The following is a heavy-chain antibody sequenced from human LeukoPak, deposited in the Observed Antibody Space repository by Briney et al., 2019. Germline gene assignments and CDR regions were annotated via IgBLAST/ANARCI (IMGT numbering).Heavy chain of an antibody. CDR3: ARASVLRSFYYYYMDV. D-gene: IGHD5/OR15-5a*01. CDR2: IIPIFGTA. Sequence: ASVKVSCKASGGTFSSYAISWVRQAPGQGLEWMGGIIPIFGTANYAQKFQGRVTITADKSTSTAYMELSSPRSEDTAVYYCARASVLRSFYYYYMDVWGKGTTVTVSS. V-gene: IGHV1-69*06. CDR1: GGTFSSYA. J-gene: IGHJ6*03.